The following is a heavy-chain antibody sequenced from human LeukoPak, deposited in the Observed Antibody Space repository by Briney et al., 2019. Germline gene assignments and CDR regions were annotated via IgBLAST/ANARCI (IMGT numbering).Heavy chain of an antibody. CDR3: ARDGYGDYWSDY. CDR1: GFTLDDYG. V-gene: IGHV3-20*04. D-gene: IGHD4-17*01. J-gene: IGHJ4*02. CDR2: INWNGGST. Sequence: GGSLRLSCAASGFTLDDYGMSWVRQAPGKGLEWVSGINWNGGSTGYADSVKGRFTISRDNAKNSLYLQMNSLRAEDTALYYCARDGYGDYWSDYWGQGTLVTVSS.